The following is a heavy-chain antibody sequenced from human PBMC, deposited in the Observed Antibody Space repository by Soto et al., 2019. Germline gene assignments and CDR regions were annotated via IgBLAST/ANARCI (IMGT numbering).Heavy chain of an antibody. CDR1: GGSISSSNW. J-gene: IGHJ5*02. Sequence: SETLSLTCAVSGGSISSSNWWSWVRQPPGKGLEWIGEIYHSGSTNYNPSLKSRVTISVDKSKNQFSLKLSSVTAADTAVSYCALGGGSPVDSFDPWGQVTLGTLSS. V-gene: IGHV4-4*02. CDR3: ALGGGSPVDSFDP. CDR2: IYHSGST. D-gene: IGHD3-10*01.